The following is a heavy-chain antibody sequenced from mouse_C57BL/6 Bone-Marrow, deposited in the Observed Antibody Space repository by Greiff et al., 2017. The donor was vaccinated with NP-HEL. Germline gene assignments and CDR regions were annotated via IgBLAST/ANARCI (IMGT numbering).Heavy chain of an antibody. J-gene: IGHJ4*01. V-gene: IGHV1-82*01. Sequence: VQVQQSGPELVKPGASVKISCKASGYAFSSSWMNWVKQRPGKGLEWIGRIYPGDGDTNYNGKFKGKATLTADKSSSTAYMQLSSLTSEDSAVYFCARQAYYSNYYAMDYWGQGTSVTVSS. D-gene: IGHD2-5*01. CDR3: ARQAYYSNYYAMDY. CDR1: GYAFSSSW. CDR2: IYPGDGDT.